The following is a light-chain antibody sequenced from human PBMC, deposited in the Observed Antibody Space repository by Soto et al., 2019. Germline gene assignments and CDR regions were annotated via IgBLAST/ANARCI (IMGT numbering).Light chain of an antibody. CDR2: DAF. CDR3: LQYGSSPPT. J-gene: IGKJ4*01. Sequence: EIVLTQSPGTMSLSQGERATLSCRASQSVSYTFFAWYQQKHGQAPRLGLHDAFSRATGIPYRFSGSGSGTDFTLTICRLEPEDFSVYYCLQYGSSPPTFGGGTKVEIK. CDR1: QSVSYTF. V-gene: IGKV3-20*01.